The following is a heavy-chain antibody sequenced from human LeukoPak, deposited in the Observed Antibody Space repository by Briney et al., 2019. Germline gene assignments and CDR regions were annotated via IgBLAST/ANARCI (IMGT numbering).Heavy chain of an antibody. D-gene: IGHD6-13*01. V-gene: IGHV1-2*06. Sequence: ASIKVSCKSSGYTFTDYYVHWVRQAPGQGLEWMGRINPNSGDTNYAQNFQGRVTMSRDTSISTAYLELHSLIFDDTAVFYCARSTITTTAAGHFDLWGRGTLVTVSS. CDR2: INPNSGDT. CDR3: ARSTITTTAAGHFDL. J-gene: IGHJ2*01. CDR1: GYTFTDYY.